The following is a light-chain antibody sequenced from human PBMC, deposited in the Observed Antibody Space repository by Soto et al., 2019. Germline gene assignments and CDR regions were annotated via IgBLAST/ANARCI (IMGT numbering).Light chain of an antibody. CDR2: AAS. V-gene: IGKV1-39*01. J-gene: IGKJ1*01. CDR1: QSISSY. CDR3: QHRTT. Sequence: DIQMTQSPSSLSASVGDRVTITCRASQSISSYLNWYQQKPGKAPKLLIYAASSLQSGVSSRFSGSGSGTDFTLTISSLQPEDFASYYCQHRTTFGQGTKVDIK.